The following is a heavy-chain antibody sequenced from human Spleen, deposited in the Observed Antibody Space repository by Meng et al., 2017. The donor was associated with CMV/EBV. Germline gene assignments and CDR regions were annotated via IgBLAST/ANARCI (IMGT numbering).Heavy chain of an antibody. J-gene: IGHJ5*01. CDR1: GGTFSDYT. V-gene: IGHV1-69*02. CDR2: VTPIVGIP. Sequence: SVKVSCKTSGGTFSDYTISWVRQAPGQGLEWMGRVTPIVGIPRYAEIFQDRVTITADKFTSTTYMELTGLKSEDTAAYYCATSQCSSANCRDAYNWFDSWGQGTLVTVSS. D-gene: IGHD2-2*01. CDR3: ATSQCSSANCRDAYNWFDS.